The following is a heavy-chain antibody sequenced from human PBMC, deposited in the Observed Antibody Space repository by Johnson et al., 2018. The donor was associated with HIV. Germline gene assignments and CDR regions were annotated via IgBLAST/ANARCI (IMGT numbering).Heavy chain of an antibody. V-gene: IGHV3-43*02. CDR2: IRDGGLT. J-gene: IGHJ3*01. CDR1: GFTFDDYA. D-gene: IGHD4/OR15-4a*01. Sequence: VQLVESGGGLVQPGRSLRLSCAASGFTFDDYAMHWVRQGPGRGLEWVSLIRDGGLTFYADSVKGRFTISRDTSTNSLYLEMNSLKTEDTALYYCAKDKRDYGGPPGADAFDFWGQGTMVTVSA. CDR3: AKDKRDYGGPPGADAFDF.